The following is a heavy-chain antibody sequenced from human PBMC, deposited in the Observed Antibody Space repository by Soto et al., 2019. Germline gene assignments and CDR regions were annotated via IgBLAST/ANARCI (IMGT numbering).Heavy chain of an antibody. D-gene: IGHD3-3*01. CDR1: GYTFTSYA. Sequence: QVQLVQSGAEMKKPGASVKVSCKASGYTFTSYAIHWVRQAPGQRLEWMGWINAGNGNTKYSQKFQDRGTMSRDTSASTAYMELSSLISEDTAVYYCAKDFDYYYYAMDVWGQGTTVTVSS. V-gene: IGHV1-3*01. CDR3: AKDFDYYYYAMDV. J-gene: IGHJ6*02. CDR2: INAGNGNT.